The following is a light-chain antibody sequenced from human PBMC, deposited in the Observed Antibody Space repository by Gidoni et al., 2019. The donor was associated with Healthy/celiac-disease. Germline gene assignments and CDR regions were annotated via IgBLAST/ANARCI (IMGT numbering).Light chain of an antibody. V-gene: IGLV2-23*03. J-gene: IGLJ1*01. CDR2: EGS. CDR1: SSDVGSYNL. Sequence: QSALTQPAPASGSPGQSITISCTGTSSDVGSYNLVSWYQQHPAKATKLMIYEGSKRPSGVSNRFSGSKSGNTASRTISGLQAEAEADYYCCSYAGSSTFLYVFGTGTKVTAL. CDR3: CSYAGSSTFLYV.